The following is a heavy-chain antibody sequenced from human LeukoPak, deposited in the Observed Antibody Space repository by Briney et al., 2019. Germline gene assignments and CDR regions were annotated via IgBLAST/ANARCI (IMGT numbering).Heavy chain of an antibody. CDR3: ARGYTYLDY. D-gene: IGHD5-12*01. CDR2: ISSSGSTI. V-gene: IGHV3-48*03. CDR1: GFTSSRYD. J-gene: IGHJ4*02. Sequence: GGSLRLPCAAPGFTSSRYDMNWVRQAPGKGLEWVSYISSSGSTIYYADSVKGRSTISRDNAKNSLYMQMNSLRAEDTAVYYCARGYTYLDYCGQGTLVTVSS.